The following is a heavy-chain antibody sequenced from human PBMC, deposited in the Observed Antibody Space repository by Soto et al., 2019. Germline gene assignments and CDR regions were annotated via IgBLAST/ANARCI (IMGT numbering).Heavy chain of an antibody. CDR1: GFTFSSYG. D-gene: IGHD3-16*02. CDR3: AKDLYYDYVWGSYRLPSDWFDP. J-gene: IGHJ5*02. V-gene: IGHV3-30*18. Sequence: PGGSLRLSCAASGFTFSSYGMHWVRQAPGKGLEWVAVISYDGSNKYYADSVKGRFTISRDNSKNTLYLQMNSLRAEDTAVYYCAKDLYYDYVWGSYRLPSDWFDPWGQGTLVTVSS. CDR2: ISYDGSNK.